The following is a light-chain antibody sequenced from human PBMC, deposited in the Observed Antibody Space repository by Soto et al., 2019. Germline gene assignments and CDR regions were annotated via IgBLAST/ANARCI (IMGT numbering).Light chain of an antibody. CDR2: DDN. J-gene: IGLJ3*02. CDR3: ETWDSSLSAGV. V-gene: IGLV1-51*01. CDR1: SSNIGGNS. Sequence: QSAMTQPPSVSAAPGQKVTISCSGSSSNIGGNSVSWYQQLPGTAPKLLIYDDNKRPSGIPDRFSGSKSGTSATLGITGFQTGDEAEYYCETWDSSLSAGVFGGGTKLTVL.